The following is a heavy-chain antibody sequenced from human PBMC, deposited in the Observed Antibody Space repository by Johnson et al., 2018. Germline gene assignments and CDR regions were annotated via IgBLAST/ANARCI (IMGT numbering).Heavy chain of an antibody. D-gene: IGHD4-17*01. V-gene: IGHV4-59*01. J-gene: IGHJ3*02. CDR3: ARDKIPGTVTHDI. CDR2: IYYSGST. CDR1: GGSISSYY. Sequence: QVQLQESGPGLVKPSETLSLTCTVSGGSISSYYWSWIRQPPGKGLEWIGYIYYSGSTNYNPSLKSRVTISVDTSKNQFSLKLRSVTAADTAVYYCARDKIPGTVTHDIWGQGTMVTVSS.